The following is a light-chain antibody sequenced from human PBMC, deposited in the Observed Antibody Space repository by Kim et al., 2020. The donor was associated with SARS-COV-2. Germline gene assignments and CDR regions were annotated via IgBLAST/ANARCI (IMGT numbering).Light chain of an antibody. CDR1: QSITRW. CDR2: DAS. V-gene: IGKV1-5*01. CDR3: EQYKRSRGT. Sequence: DIQMTQSPSTLSASVGDRVTITCRASQSITRWLFWYKQKPGKAPTILIYDASSLQSGAPTRCSGSGCGIEFTLSISSLQPDEFVTYYCEQYKRSRGTLGEGTKMYIK. J-gene: IGKJ1*01.